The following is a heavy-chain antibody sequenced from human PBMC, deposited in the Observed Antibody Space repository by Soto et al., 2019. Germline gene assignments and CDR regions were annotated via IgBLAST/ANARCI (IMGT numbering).Heavy chain of an antibody. Sequence: EVQLVESGGGLVQPGGSLRLSCAASGFTISTYAMTWVRQAPGKGLECVSGVTGSGGQIHYADSVKGRFTISKDNSKNTLYLQMTSLRDEDTALYYCAKDAVYNDGLWLMDSWGQGTLVTVSS. D-gene: IGHD2-21*01. V-gene: IGHV3-23*04. CDR1: GFTISTYA. J-gene: IGHJ5*02. CDR2: VTGSGGQI. CDR3: AKDAVYNDGLWLMDS.